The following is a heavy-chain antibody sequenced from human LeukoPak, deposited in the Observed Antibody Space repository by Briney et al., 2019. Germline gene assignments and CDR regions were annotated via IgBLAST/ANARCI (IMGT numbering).Heavy chain of an antibody. D-gene: IGHD5-18*01. V-gene: IGHV3-53*01. Sequence: GGSLRLSCAASGLTVSSNYMSWVRQAPGKGLEWVSVIYSGGSTYYADSVKGRFTISRDNSKNTLYLQMNSLSAEDTAVYYCARRGHGYGSPFDYWGQGNLVTVSS. CDR3: ARRGHGYGSPFDY. CDR2: IYSGGST. CDR1: GLTVSSNY. J-gene: IGHJ4*02.